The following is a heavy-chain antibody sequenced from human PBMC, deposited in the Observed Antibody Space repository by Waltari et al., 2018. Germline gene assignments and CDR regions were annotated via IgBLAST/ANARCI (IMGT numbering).Heavy chain of an antibody. CDR1: GGSFSGYY. CDR3: ASHSRGWPHHDAFDI. Sequence: QVQLQQWGAGLLKPSETLSLTCTVYGGSFSGYYWSWIRPPPGKGLEWIGEINNSGRTNYNPSLKSRVTISVDTSKNQFSLKLSSVTAADTAVYYCASHSRGWPHHDAFDIWGQGTMVTVSS. CDR2: INNSGRT. D-gene: IGHD3-10*01. V-gene: IGHV4-34*01. J-gene: IGHJ3*02.